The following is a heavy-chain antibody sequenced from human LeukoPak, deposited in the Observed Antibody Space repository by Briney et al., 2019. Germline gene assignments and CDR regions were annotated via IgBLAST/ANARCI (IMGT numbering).Heavy chain of an antibody. CDR1: GGTFSSYA. J-gene: IGHJ4*02. V-gene: IGHV1-69*13. Sequence: SVKVSCKASGGTFSSYAISWVRQAPGQGLEWMGGIIPIFGTANYAQKFQGRVTITADESTSTAYMELSSLRSEVTAVYYCASSTGGYYDSSGYLVAYWGQGTLVTVSS. D-gene: IGHD3-22*01. CDR2: IIPIFGTA. CDR3: ASSTGGYYDSSGYLVAY.